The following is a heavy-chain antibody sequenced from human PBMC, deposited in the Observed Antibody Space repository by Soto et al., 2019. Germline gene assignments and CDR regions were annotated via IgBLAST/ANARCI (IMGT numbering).Heavy chain of an antibody. CDR1: GYSFTTYW. CDR3: GRVRVDKSEGWFDP. D-gene: IGHD5-12*01. Sequence: EVQLVQSGAEVKKPGESLRISCKGSGYSFTTYWITWVRQVPGKGLEWMGRIDPSDSYANYSPSCQGHVTMSADKSISTAYLQWSSLKASDTAMYYCGRVRVDKSEGWFDPWGQGTLVTVSS. V-gene: IGHV5-10-1*03. CDR2: IDPSDSYA. J-gene: IGHJ5*02.